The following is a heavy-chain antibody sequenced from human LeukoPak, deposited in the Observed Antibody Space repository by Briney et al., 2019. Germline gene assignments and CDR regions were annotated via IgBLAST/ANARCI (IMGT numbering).Heavy chain of an antibody. D-gene: IGHD5/OR15-5a*01. J-gene: IGHJ4*02. CDR2: INHSGST. Sequence: SETLSLTCAVYGGSFSGYYWSWIRQPPGKGLEWIGEINHSGSTNYNPSLKSRVTISVDTSKNQFSLKLSSVTAADTAVYYCARASFSVYAAYYFDYWGQGTLVTVSS. V-gene: IGHV4-34*01. CDR1: GGSFSGYY. CDR3: ARASFSVYAAYYFDY.